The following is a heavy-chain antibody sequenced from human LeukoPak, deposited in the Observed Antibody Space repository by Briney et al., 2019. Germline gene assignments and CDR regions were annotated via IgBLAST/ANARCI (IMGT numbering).Heavy chain of an antibody. V-gene: IGHV4-39*01. CDR1: GGSISSSGYY. D-gene: IGHD3-22*01. Sequence: SETLSLTCTVSGGSISSSGYYWGWIRLPPGKGLECIGNMHYSGSTYYNPSLKSRVTMSVDTSKNQFSLKLSSVTAADTAVYYCARRLYYYDSSGEQNWFDPWGQGTLVTVSS. J-gene: IGHJ5*02. CDR3: ARRLYYYDSSGEQNWFDP. CDR2: MHYSGST.